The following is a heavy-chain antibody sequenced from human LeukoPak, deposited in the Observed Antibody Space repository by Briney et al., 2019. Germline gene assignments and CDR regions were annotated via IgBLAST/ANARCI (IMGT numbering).Heavy chain of an antibody. CDR3: ARDAPNCGGDCYYFDY. Sequence: PGGSLRLSCAASGFTFSSYWMSWVRQAPGKGREWVANIKQDGSEKYYVDSVKGRFTISRDNAKNSLYLQMNSLRAEDTAVYYCARDAPNCGGDCYYFDYWGQGTLVTVSS. CDR2: IKQDGSEK. J-gene: IGHJ4*02. D-gene: IGHD2-21*02. CDR1: GFTFSSYW. V-gene: IGHV3-7*01.